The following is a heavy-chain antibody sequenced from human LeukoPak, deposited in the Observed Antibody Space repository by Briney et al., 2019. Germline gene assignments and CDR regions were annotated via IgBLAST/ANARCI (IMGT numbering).Heavy chain of an antibody. V-gene: IGHV3-53*01. D-gene: IGHD3-3*01. CDR1: GFTVSSNY. Sequence: GGSLRLSCAASGFTVSSNYMSWVRQAPGKGLEWVSVIYSGGSTYYADSVKGRFTISRDNSKNTLYLQMNSLRAEDTAVYYCARGGYDFWSGYSNRYYFDYWGQGTLVTVSS. CDR2: IYSGGST. CDR3: ARGGYDFWSGYSNRYYFDY. J-gene: IGHJ4*02.